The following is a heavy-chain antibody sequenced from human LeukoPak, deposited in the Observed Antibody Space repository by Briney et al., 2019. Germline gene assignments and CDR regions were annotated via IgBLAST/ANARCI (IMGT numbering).Heavy chain of an antibody. Sequence: GGSLRLSCAASGFTFSHAWMSWVRQAPGKGLEWVGRIKSKTDGGATDYAAPVKGRFTISRDDSKNTLFLQMNSLKAEDTGVYYCTVVNYGSGSYPLGYWGQGTLVTVSS. CDR2: IKSKTDGGAT. D-gene: IGHD3-10*01. CDR3: TVVNYGSGSYPLGY. CDR1: GFTFSHAW. V-gene: IGHV3-15*01. J-gene: IGHJ4*02.